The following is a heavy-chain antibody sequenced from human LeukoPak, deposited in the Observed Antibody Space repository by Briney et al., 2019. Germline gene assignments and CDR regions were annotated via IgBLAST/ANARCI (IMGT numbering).Heavy chain of an antibody. CDR2: INHSGST. CDR1: GGSFSGYY. D-gene: IGHD4-17*01. V-gene: IGHV4-34*01. J-gene: IGHJ6*02. CDR3: ARMDATVYYGMDV. Sequence: KPSETLSLTCAVYGGSFSGYYWSWIRQPPGKGLEWIGEINHSGSTNYNPSLKSRVTISVDTSKNQFSLKLSSVTAADMAVYYCARMDATVYYGMDVWGQGTTVTVSS.